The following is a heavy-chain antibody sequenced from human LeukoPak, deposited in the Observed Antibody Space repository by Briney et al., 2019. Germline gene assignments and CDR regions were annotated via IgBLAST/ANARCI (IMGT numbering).Heavy chain of an antibody. CDR2: IYHSGSA. D-gene: IGHD2-2*01. CDR1: GGSISSSNW. J-gene: IGHJ4*02. CDR3: ARDGDCSSTSCFPFDY. V-gene: IGHV4-4*02. Sequence: SETLSLTCAVSGGSISSSNWWSWVRQPPGKGLEWIGEIYHSGSANYNPSLKSRVTISVDKSKNQFSLKLSSVTAADTAVYYCARDGDCSSTSCFPFDYWGQGTLVTVSS.